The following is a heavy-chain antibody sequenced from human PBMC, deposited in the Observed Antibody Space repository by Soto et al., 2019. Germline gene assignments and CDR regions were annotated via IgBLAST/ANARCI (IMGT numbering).Heavy chain of an antibody. D-gene: IGHD3-9*01. CDR1: GGSISSSNW. V-gene: IGHV4-4*02. J-gene: IGHJ4*02. Sequence: PSETLSLTCAVSGGSISSSNWWSWVRQPPGKGLEWIGEIYHSGSTNYNPSLKSRVTISVDKSKNQFSLKLSSVTAADTAVYYCARDGSYDILTGYYRRYGHFDNCVPGAPLTDPS. CDR2: IYHSGST. CDR3: ARDGSYDILTGYYRRYGHFDN.